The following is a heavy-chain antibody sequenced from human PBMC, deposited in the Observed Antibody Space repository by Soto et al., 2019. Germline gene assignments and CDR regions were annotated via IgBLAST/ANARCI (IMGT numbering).Heavy chain of an antibody. Sequence: PSETLSLTCAVYGGSFSGYYWSWIRQPPGKGLEWIGEINHSGSTNYNPSLKSRVTISVDTSQNQFSLILSSVTAADTAVYYCASMWSGYNSHWGQGTLVTVS. CDR3: ASMWSGYNSH. J-gene: IGHJ4*02. CDR2: INHSGST. D-gene: IGHD6-25*01. CDR1: GGSFSGYY. V-gene: IGHV4-34*01.